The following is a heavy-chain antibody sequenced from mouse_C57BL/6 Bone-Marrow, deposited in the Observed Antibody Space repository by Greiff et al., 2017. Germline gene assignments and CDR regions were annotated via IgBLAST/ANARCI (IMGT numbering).Heavy chain of an antibody. CDR3: ASKRRAWFAY. Sequence: QVQLKESGPELVKPGASVKLSCKASGYAFSSSWMNWVKQRPGKGLEWIGRIYPGDGDTNYNGKFKGKATLTADKSSSTAYMQLSSLTSEDSAVYFCASKRRAWFAYWGQGTLVTVSA. CDR2: IYPGDGDT. V-gene: IGHV1-82*01. CDR1: GYAFSSSW. J-gene: IGHJ3*01.